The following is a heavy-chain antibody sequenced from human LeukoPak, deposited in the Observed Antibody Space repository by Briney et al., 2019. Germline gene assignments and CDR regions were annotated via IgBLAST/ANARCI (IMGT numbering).Heavy chain of an antibody. J-gene: IGHJ6*02. CDR1: GFTFSSYG. V-gene: IGHV3-23*01. CDR3: ANHGVYSGSYSMDV. D-gene: IGHD1-26*01. Sequence: TGGSLRLSCAASGFTFSSYGMHWVRQAPGKGLEWVSTFGNSAHYADSVKGRFTISRDNSKNTLYLQMNSLRADDTAVYYCANHGVYSGSYSMDVWGQGTTVIVSS. CDR2: FGNSA.